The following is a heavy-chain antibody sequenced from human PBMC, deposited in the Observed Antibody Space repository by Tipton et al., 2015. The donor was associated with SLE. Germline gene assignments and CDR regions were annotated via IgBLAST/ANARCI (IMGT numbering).Heavy chain of an antibody. CDR1: GGSISSTDYY. D-gene: IGHD3-10*01. CDR2: IYTSGST. Sequence: TLSLTCTVSGGSISSTDYYWSWIRLPAGKGLEWIGRIYTSGSTNSNPSLKSRVTMSVDTSKNQFSLTLNSVTAADTAVYYCARSWFNKDDYYYYAMDVWGQGTTVTVSS. V-gene: IGHV4-61*02. J-gene: IGHJ6*02. CDR3: ARSWFNKDDYYYYAMDV.